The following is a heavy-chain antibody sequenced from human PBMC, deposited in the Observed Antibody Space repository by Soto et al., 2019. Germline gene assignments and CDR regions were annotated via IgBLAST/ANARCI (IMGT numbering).Heavy chain of an antibody. CDR2: IYYSGST. D-gene: IGHD3-10*01. V-gene: IGHV4-59*01. CDR1: GGSISSYY. CDR3: ARDPNSMVRGGGWFDP. J-gene: IGHJ5*02. Sequence: SETLSLTCTVSGGSISSYYWSWIRQPPGKGLEWIGYIYYSGSTNYNPSLKSRVTISVDTSKNQFSLKLSSVTAADTAVYYCARDPNSMVRGGGWFDPWGQGTLVTVSS.